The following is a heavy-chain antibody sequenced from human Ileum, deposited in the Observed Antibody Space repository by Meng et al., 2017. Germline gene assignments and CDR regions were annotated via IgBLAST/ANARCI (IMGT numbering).Heavy chain of an antibody. Sequence: VPRRVSGRGPVRPAATLSLICPVSGGSVSSDGFQWGWVRQPPGKGLEWIGYASTNYNPSLKSRVTISLDTSKNQFSLELSSVTAADTAVYYCARDHWGSLDYWGQGILVTVSS. CDR3: ARDHWGSLDY. V-gene: IGHV4-61*08. CDR2: AST. J-gene: IGHJ4*02. D-gene: IGHD7-27*01. CDR1: GGSVSSDGFQ.